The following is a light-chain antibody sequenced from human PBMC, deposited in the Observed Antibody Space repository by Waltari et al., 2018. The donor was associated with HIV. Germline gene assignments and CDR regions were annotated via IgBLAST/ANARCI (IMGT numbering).Light chain of an antibody. CDR3: SSYTSRNTRV. Sequence: QSALTPPASVSGSPGQSITIPCTGTTSDVGGSTYASWYQQHPDKAPKLVVYAVTNRPSGISIRFSGSKSGNTASLTISGLQAEDEADYYCSSYTSRNTRVFGTGTKVTVL. CDR1: TSDVGGSTY. CDR2: AVT. V-gene: IGLV2-14*01. J-gene: IGLJ1*01.